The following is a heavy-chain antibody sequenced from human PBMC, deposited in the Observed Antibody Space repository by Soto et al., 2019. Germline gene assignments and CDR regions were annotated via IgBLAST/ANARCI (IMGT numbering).Heavy chain of an antibody. CDR1: GGSFSYYY. J-gene: IGHJ4*02. CDR3: ARGKTYCTGGSCYEQFDY. V-gene: IGHV4-34*01. CDR2: INHSGST. D-gene: IGHD2-15*01. Sequence: SETLSLTCAVYGGSFSYYYWSWIRQPPGKGLEWIGQINHSGSTNYNPSLKSRVTISIDTSKNQFSLKLNSVTAADTAVYYCARGKTYCTGGSCYEQFDYWGQGTLVTVGS.